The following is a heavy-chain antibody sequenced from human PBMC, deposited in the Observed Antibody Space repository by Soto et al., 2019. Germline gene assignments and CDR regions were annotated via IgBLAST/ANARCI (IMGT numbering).Heavy chain of an antibody. CDR2: INSDGSST. Sequence: GGSLRLSCAASGFTFSSYWMHWVRQAPGKGLVWVSRINSDGSSTSYAASVKGRFTISRDNAKNTLYLQMNSLRAEDTAVYYCARVVVPAAPGWFDPWGQGTLVTVSS. J-gene: IGHJ5*02. V-gene: IGHV3-74*01. CDR3: ARVVVPAAPGWFDP. D-gene: IGHD2-2*01. CDR1: GFTFSSYW.